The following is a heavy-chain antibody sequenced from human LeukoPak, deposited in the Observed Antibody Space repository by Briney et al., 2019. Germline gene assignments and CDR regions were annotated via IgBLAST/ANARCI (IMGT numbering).Heavy chain of an antibody. Sequence: GGSLRLSCAASGFTFSSYSMNWVRQAPGKGLEWVSSISSSTNYIYYADSVKGRFTISRDNAKNSLFLQMNSLRAEDTAFYYCAKGGGATKHGGYYFDYWGQGTLVTVSS. J-gene: IGHJ4*02. CDR3: AKGGGATKHGGYYFDY. CDR2: ISSSTNYI. CDR1: GFTFSSYS. D-gene: IGHD1-26*01. V-gene: IGHV3-21*01.